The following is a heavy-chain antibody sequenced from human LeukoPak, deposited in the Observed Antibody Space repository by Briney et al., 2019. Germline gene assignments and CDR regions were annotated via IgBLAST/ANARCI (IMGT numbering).Heavy chain of an antibody. CDR3: AKDLVVAAMKGSAFDI. V-gene: IGHV3-23*01. CDR1: GFSFSSYA. Sequence: PGGSLRLSCAASGFSFSSYAMSWVRQAPGKGLEWVSGISGSDGSTYYADSVKGRFTISRDNSRNTLYLQMNSLRAEDTAVYYCAKDLVVAAMKGSAFDIWGQGTMVTVSS. J-gene: IGHJ3*02. D-gene: IGHD2-15*01. CDR2: ISGSDGST.